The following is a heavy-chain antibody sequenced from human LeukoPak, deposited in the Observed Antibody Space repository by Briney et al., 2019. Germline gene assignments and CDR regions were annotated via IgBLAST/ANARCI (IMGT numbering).Heavy chain of an antibody. CDR2: IKQDGSEK. D-gene: IGHD3-22*01. Sequence: PGGSLRLSCAASGFTFSRYWMNWVRQAPGKGLEWVANIKQDGSEKYYVDSVKGRFTISRDNAKNSLYLQMNSLRAEDTAVYYCARRGYYYDSSGYYLGGFDYWGQGTLVTVSS. J-gene: IGHJ4*02. CDR3: ARRGYYYDSSGYYLGGFDY. CDR1: GFTFSRYW. V-gene: IGHV3-7*01.